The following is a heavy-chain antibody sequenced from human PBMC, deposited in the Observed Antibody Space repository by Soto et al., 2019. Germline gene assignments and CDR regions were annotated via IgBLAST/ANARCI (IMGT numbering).Heavy chain of an antibody. CDR3: ASYDFWSPPYYGMDV. CDR1: GGSISSSSYY. V-gene: IGHV4-39*01. CDR2: IYYSGST. D-gene: IGHD3-3*01. Sequence: SETLSLTCTVSGGSISSSSYYWGWIRQPPGKGLGWIGSIYYSGSTYYNPSLKSRVTISVDTSKNQFSLKLSSVTAADTAVYYCASYDFWSPPYYGMDVWGQGTTVTVS. J-gene: IGHJ6*02.